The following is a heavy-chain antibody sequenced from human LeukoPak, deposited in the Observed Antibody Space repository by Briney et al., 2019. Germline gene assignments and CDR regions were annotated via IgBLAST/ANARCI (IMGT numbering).Heavy chain of an antibody. CDR1: GGSVTGYY. Sequence: SETLSLTCTVSGGSVTGYYWSWMRQPPGEGLHWLGNIYYSGSTNYNPSLKSRVTMSVDTSKNQFSLKVSSVTAADTAVFYCARRVAGTAYFDYWGQGTLVTVSS. J-gene: IGHJ4*02. D-gene: IGHD6-19*01. CDR3: ARRVAGTAYFDY. V-gene: IGHV4-59*08. CDR2: IYYSGST.